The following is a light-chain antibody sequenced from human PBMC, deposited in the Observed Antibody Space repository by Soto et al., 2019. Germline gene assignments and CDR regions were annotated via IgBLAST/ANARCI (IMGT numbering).Light chain of an antibody. CDR1: QSVSSF. CDR2: DAS. J-gene: IGKJ4*01. Sequence: VLTQSPATLSLSPGERATLSCRASQSVSSFLAWYQQKPGQAPRLLIYDASNRATGIPARFSGSGSGTDFTLTISSLEPEDFAVYYCQHRSNWPLTFGGGTKVDIK. CDR3: QHRSNWPLT. V-gene: IGKV3-11*01.